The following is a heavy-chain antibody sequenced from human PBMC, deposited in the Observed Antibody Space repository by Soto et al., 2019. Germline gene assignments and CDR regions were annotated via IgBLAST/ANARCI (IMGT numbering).Heavy chain of an antibody. CDR3: ARETSGSFQI. Sequence: EVQLVESGGGLVQPGGSLRLSCAASGFSLSNFWMHWVRQVPGKGLVWVSRINGDGSSTCYADSVKGRFATSRDNSKNTLYLEMNRLRAEDTAVYYCARETSGSFQIWGQGTMVTVAS. V-gene: IGHV3-74*01. CDR1: GFSLSNFW. J-gene: IGHJ3*02. CDR2: INGDGSST. D-gene: IGHD3-10*01.